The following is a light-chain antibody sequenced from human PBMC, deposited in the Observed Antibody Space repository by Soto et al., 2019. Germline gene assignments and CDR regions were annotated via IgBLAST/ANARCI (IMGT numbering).Light chain of an antibody. V-gene: IGKV3-15*01. J-gene: IGKJ1*01. CDR2: GAS. CDR1: QSVSSY. CDR3: QQYNDWPPT. Sequence: EIVVTQSPATLSLSPGERATLSCRAGQSVSSYLAWYQQRPGQAPRLLIYGASTRATGVPARFSGSGSGTEFTLTISSLQSEDFAVYYCQQYNDWPPTFGQGTRWIS.